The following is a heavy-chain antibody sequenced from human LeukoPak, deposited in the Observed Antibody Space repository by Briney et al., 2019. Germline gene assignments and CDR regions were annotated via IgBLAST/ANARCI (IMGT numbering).Heavy chain of an antibody. CDR3: AKGSSWYPGYYYYGMEF. CDR2: ISGSGGST. J-gene: IGHJ6*02. CDR1: GFTFSSYA. V-gene: IGHV3-23*01. Sequence: PGGSLRLSCAASGFTFSSYAMSWVRQAPGKGLEWVSAISGSGGSTYYADSVKGRFTISRDNSKNTLYLQMNSLRAEDTAVYYCAKGSSWYPGYYYYGMEFWGQGTTVTVP. D-gene: IGHD6-13*01.